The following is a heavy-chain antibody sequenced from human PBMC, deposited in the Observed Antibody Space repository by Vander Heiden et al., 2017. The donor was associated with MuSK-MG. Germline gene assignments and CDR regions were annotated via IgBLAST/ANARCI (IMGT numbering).Heavy chain of an antibody. D-gene: IGHD3-10*01. Sequence: QVQLVQSGAEVKKPGSSVKVSCKASGGTFSSYAISWVRQAPGQGREWMGGIIPIFGTANYAQKFQGRVTITADESTSTAYMELSSLRSEDTAVYYCATRPYYYGSGSYYIDYWGQGTLVTVSS. CDR2: IIPIFGTA. J-gene: IGHJ4*02. CDR3: ATRPYYYGSGSYYIDY. CDR1: GGTFSSYA. V-gene: IGHV1-69*01.